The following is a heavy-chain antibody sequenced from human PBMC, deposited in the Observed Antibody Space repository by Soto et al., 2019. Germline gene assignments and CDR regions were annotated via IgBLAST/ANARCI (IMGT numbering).Heavy chain of an antibody. CDR2: IYSGGST. CDR1: GFMFNNYA. D-gene: IGHD6-6*01. Sequence: PGGSLRLSCAASGFMFNNYAMSWVRQAPGKGLEWVSVIYSGGSTYYADSVKGRFTISRDNYKNTLYLQMNSLRAEDTAVYYCARDRFGRDGTSWWFDPWGQGTMVTVSS. V-gene: IGHV3-53*01. CDR3: ARDRFGRDGTSWWFDP. J-gene: IGHJ5*02.